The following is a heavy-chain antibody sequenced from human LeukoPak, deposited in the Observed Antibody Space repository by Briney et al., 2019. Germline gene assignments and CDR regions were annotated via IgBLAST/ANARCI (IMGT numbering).Heavy chain of an antibody. V-gene: IGHV4-34*01. CDR2: INHSGST. CDR1: GGSFSGYY. CDR3: ARAGKGYYYYYMDV. D-gene: IGHD4-23*01. Sequence: SETPSLTCAVYGGSFSGYYWSWIRQPPGKGLEWIGEINHSGSTNYNPSLKSRVTISVDTSKNQFSLKLSSVTAADTAVYYCARAGKGYYYYYMDVWGKGTTVTVSS. J-gene: IGHJ6*03.